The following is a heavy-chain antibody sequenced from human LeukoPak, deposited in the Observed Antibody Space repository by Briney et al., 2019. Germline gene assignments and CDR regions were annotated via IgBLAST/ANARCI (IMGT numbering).Heavy chain of an antibody. Sequence: GSSVKVSCKASGGTFSSYAISWVRQAPGQGLEWMGGIIPIFGTANYAQKFQGRVTITTDESTSTAYMELSSLRSEDTAVYYCASGPIHPPLFAEYFQHWGQGTLVTVSS. J-gene: IGHJ1*01. V-gene: IGHV1-69*05. CDR3: ASGPIHPPLFAEYFQH. D-gene: IGHD3-10*02. CDR1: GGTFSSYA. CDR2: IIPIFGTA.